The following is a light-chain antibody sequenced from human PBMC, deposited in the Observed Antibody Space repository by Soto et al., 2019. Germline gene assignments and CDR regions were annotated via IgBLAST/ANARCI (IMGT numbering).Light chain of an antibody. Sequence: EIVLTQSPVTLSLSPGERATLSCRTSQSISSGYLAWYQQKPGQAPRLLIYGASNRATGIPDRFSGSGSGTDFTLTISRLEPEDFAFYYCQHYGRSPLTLGPGTKVDIK. CDR1: QSISSGY. CDR3: QHYGRSPLT. CDR2: GAS. V-gene: IGKV3-20*01. J-gene: IGKJ3*01.